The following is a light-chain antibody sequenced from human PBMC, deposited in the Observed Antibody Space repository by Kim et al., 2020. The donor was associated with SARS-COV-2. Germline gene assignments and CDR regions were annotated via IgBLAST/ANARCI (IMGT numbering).Light chain of an antibody. J-gene: IGLJ2*01. CDR3: QTWGTGIHVV. CDR1: SGHSSYA. V-gene: IGLV4-69*01. CDR2: LNSDGSH. Sequence: LVLTQSPSASASLGASVKITCTLSSGHSSYAIAWHQQQPEKGPRYLMKLNSDGSHSKGDGIPDRFSGSSSGAERYLTISSLQSEDEADYYCQTWGTGIHVVLGGGTQLNVL.